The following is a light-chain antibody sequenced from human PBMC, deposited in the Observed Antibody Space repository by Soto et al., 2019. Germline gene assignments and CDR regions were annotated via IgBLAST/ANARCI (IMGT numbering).Light chain of an antibody. V-gene: IGKV3D-15*01. J-gene: IGKJ5*01. CDR1: LSVSSN. CDR2: GAS. Sequence: IMITQSPTTLSESPGARATPLSRDSLSVSSNLFWYKQKQGQAPRLLIDGASGSATGIPDSFSGSGSGTDFTLTISSLQPEDFATYYCKQSYSTTFGQGTRLEIK. CDR3: KQSYSTT.